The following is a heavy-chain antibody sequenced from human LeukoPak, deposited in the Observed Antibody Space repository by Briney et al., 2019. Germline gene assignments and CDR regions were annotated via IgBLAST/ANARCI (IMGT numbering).Heavy chain of an antibody. D-gene: IGHD1-26*01. CDR2: IKQDGSEK. J-gene: IGHJ4*02. Sequence: PGGSLRLSCAASGFTFSSYWMSWVRQAPGKGLEWVANIKQDGSEKYYVDSVKGRFTISRDNAKNSLYLQMNSLRAEDTAVYYCARTLSGSYYMFDYWGQGTLVTVSS. V-gene: IGHV3-7*01. CDR1: GFTFSSYW. CDR3: ARTLSGSYYMFDY.